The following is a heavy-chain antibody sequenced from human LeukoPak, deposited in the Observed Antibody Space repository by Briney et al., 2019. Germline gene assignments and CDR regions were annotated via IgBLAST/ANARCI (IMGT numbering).Heavy chain of an antibody. CDR1: GGSISSYY. Sequence: PSETLSLTCTVSGGSISSYYWSWIRQPPGKGLEWIGYIYYSGSTNYNPSLKSRVTISVDTSKNQFSLKLSSVTAADTAVYYCARAGYYYDSSGYRFDYWGQGTLVTVSS. J-gene: IGHJ4*02. CDR2: IYYSGST. V-gene: IGHV4-59*01. D-gene: IGHD3-22*01. CDR3: ARAGYYYDSSGYRFDY.